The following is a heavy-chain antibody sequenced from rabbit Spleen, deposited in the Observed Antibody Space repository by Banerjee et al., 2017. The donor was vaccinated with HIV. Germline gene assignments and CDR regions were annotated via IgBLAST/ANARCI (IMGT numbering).Heavy chain of an antibody. V-gene: IGHV1S45*01. CDR1: RFSFSSGYW. CDR3: AGDHAISGYRFNL. Sequence: QEQLEESGGDLVKPEGSLTLTCTASRFSFSSGYWISWVRQAPGKGLEWIGCIYTVSGSAYYATWAKGRFTISKTSSTTVTLQMTSLTAADTATYFGAGDHAISGYRFNLWGPGTLVTVS. J-gene: IGHJ4*01. CDR2: IYTVSGSA. D-gene: IGHD1-1*01.